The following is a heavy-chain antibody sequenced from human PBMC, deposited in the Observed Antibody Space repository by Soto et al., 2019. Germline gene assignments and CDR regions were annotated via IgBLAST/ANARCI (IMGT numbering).Heavy chain of an antibody. CDR1: GFTFSDPY. Sequence: LRLSCAASGFTFSDPYMDWVRQAPGKGLEWVGRIKNRANSYATEYAASVKGRFSISRDDSKNSLYLQMNSLKTEDTAVYYCGRAPSYYGSGSHHWGQGTLVTVSS. V-gene: IGHV3-72*01. D-gene: IGHD3-10*01. CDR2: IKNRANSYAT. CDR3: GRAPSYYGSGSHH. J-gene: IGHJ4*02.